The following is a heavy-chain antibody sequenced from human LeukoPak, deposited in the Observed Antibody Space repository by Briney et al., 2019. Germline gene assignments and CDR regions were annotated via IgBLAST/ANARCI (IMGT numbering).Heavy chain of an antibody. CDR3: AGTYYYDSSGPEVFDY. D-gene: IGHD3-22*01. V-gene: IGHV4-39*01. J-gene: IGHJ4*02. Sequence: RPSETLSLTCTVSGGSISSSSYYWGWIRQPPGKGLEWIGSIYYSGSTYYNPSLKSRVTISVDTSKNQFSLKLSSVTAADTAVYYCAGTYYYDSSGPEVFDYWGQGTLVTVSS. CDR2: IYYSGST. CDR1: GGSISSSSYY.